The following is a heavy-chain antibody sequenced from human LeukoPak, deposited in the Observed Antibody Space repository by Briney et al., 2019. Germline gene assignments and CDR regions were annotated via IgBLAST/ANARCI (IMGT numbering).Heavy chain of an antibody. V-gene: IGHV4-59*11. CDR3: ARDQGFWSGYPEIAKYNWFDP. CDR2: IYYSGST. Sequence: PSETLSLTRTVSGGSISSHYWSWVRQPPGKGLEWIGYIYYSGSTNYNPSLKSRVTISVDTSKNQFSLKLSSVTAADTAVYYCARDQGFWSGYPEIAKYNWFDPWGQGTLVTVSS. J-gene: IGHJ5*02. CDR1: GGSISSHY. D-gene: IGHD3-3*01.